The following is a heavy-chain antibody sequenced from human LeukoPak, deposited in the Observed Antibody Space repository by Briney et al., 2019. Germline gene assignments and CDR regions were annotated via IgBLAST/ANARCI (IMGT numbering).Heavy chain of an antibody. CDR1: GYTFTGYY. D-gene: IGHD4-23*01. CDR2: INPNTGVT. CDR3: ARVEDYGGNYYFFDY. V-gene: IGHV1-2*06. J-gene: IGHJ4*02. Sequence: ASVKVSCKASGYTFTGYYIHWVRQAPGQGLEWMGQINPNTGVTDYAQKFQGRVSMTRDTSINTAYIEVSRLTSDDTAVYYCARVEDYGGNYYFFDYWGQGTLVTVSS.